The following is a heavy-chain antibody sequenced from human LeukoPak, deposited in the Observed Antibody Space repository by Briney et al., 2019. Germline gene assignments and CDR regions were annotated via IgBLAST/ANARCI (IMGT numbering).Heavy chain of an antibody. Sequence: GGSLRLSCAASGFTVSSNYMSWVHQAPGKGLEWVSVIYSGGSTYYADSVKGRFTISRDNSKNTLYLQMNSLRAEDTAVYYCARDLPSKSFDYWGQGTLVTVSS. V-gene: IGHV3-66*02. CDR2: IYSGGST. CDR3: ARDLPSKSFDY. J-gene: IGHJ4*02. CDR1: GFTVSSNY.